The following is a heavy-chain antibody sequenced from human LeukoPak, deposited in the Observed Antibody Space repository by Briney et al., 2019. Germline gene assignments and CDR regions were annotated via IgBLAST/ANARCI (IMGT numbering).Heavy chain of an antibody. D-gene: IGHD5-24*01. CDR2: INHSGST. V-gene: IGHV4-34*01. CDR3: ARKRLHPFSYYYYGMDV. J-gene: IGHJ6*02. Sequence: SETLSLTYAVYGGSFSGYYWSWIRQPPGKGLEWIGEINHSGSTNYNPSLKSRVTISVDTSKNQFSLKLSSVTAADTAVYYCARKRLHPFSYYYYGMDVWGQGTTVTVSS. CDR1: GGSFSGYY.